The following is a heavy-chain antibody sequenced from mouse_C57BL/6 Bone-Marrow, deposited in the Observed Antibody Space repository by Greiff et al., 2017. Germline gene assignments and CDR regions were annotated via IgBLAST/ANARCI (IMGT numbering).Heavy chain of an antibody. CDR3: ERYYYSKGVFAY. D-gene: IGHD2-5*01. J-gene: IGHJ3*01. CDR1: GFTFSSYA. V-gene: IGHV5-4*03. CDR2: ISDGGSYT. Sequence: EVKLLESGGGLVKPGGSLKLSCAASGFTFSSYAMSWVRQTPAKRLEWVATISDGGSYTYYPDNVKGRFTISRDNAKNNLYLQISHLKSEDTAMYYCERYYYSKGVFAYWGQGTLVTVSA.